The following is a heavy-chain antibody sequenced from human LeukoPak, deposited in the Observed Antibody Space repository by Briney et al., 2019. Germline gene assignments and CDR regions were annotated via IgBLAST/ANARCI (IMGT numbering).Heavy chain of an antibody. CDR2: IWCDGSNK. D-gene: IGHD3-22*01. J-gene: IGHJ6*03. CDR1: GFTFSSYG. V-gene: IGHV3-33*01. CDR3: PRKVGSSGYYYYYYMDV. Sequence: GRSLRLSCAASGFTFSSYGMHWVRQAPGKGLEWVAVIWCDGSNKYYTASVKGRFTIPRDNSKTTLYLQMNSLRAEDTAVYYCPRKVGSSGYYYYYYMDVWGKGTTVTVSS.